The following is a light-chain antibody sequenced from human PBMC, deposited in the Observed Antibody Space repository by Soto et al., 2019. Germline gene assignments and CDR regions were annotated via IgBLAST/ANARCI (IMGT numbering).Light chain of an antibody. CDR2: WAS. J-gene: IGKJ4*01. CDR3: QQYFTTPLT. CDR1: QSVLSSSNNQNY. V-gene: IGKV4-1*01. Sequence: DIVMTQSPDSLAVSLGARATINCKSSQSVLSSSNNQNYLAWYQQKPGQPPKLLIYWASTRESGVPDRLSGSGSGTDFTLTISSLQAEDVAVYFCQQYFTTPLTFGGGTKMEIK.